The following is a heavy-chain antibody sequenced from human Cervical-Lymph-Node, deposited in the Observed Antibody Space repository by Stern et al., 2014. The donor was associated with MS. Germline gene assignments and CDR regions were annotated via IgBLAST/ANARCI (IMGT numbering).Heavy chain of an antibody. Sequence: VQLVQSGAEVKKPGSSVKVSCKASGGTFSNYAISWVRQAPGQGLEWMGWIIPIFGTADYAQKFQGRVTITADESTSTAYMEPSSLRSEDTAVYCAGGGGGRISMTTAVLYGMDVWGQGTTVTVSS. CDR1: GGTFSNYA. V-gene: IGHV1-69*01. D-gene: IGHD3-22*01. CDR3: GGGGGRISMTTAVLYGMDV. CDR2: IIPIFGTA. J-gene: IGHJ6*02.